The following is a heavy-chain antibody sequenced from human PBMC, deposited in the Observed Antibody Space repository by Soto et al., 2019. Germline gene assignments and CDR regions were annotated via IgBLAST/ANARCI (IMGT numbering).Heavy chain of an antibody. J-gene: IGHJ4*02. Sequence: QVQLVQSGAEVKKPGSSVKVSCKASGGTFSSYTISWVRQAPGQGLEWMGRIIPILGIANYAQKFQGRVTINAVKSTSTAYMELSSLRSEDTAVYYCATQYDVSGSYYFDYWGQGTLVTVSS. V-gene: IGHV1-69*02. CDR1: GGTFSSYT. D-gene: IGHD1-26*01. CDR3: ATQYDVSGSYYFDY. CDR2: IIPILGIA.